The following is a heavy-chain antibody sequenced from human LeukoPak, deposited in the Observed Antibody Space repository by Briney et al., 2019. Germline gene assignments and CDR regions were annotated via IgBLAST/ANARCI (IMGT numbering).Heavy chain of an antibody. V-gene: IGHV4-59*01. Sequence: MSSETLSLTCTVAGVSITDYYWAWIRQPPGKGLEWIGFIYYSGITDYNPSLKGRVTISVDTSKNHFSLRLSSVTAADTAVYYCARVRALSYYDSSGDLYYFEYWGQGTLVTVSS. CDR2: IYYSGIT. CDR3: ARVRALSYYDSSGDLYYFEY. D-gene: IGHD3-22*01. CDR1: GVSITDYY. J-gene: IGHJ4*02.